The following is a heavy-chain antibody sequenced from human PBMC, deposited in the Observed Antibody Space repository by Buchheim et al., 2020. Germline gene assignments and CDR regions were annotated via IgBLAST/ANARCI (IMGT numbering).Heavy chain of an antibody. V-gene: IGHV4-59*01. CDR3: ARTTMIRGISTLFDN. Sequence: QVQLQESGPGLVKPSETLSLTCTVSGGSISSSNWNWIRQPPGMGLEWIGCVSYTGSTTYNPSLKSRVTKSLEPSKTHVSLKLTSVTPADTAVYYCARTTMIRGISTLFDNWGQGT. D-gene: IGHD3-10*01. J-gene: IGHJ4*02. CDR1: GGSISSSN. CDR2: VSYTGST.